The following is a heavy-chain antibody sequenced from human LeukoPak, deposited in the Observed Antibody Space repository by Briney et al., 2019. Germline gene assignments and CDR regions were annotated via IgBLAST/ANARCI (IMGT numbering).Heavy chain of an antibody. CDR2: IYYSGST. CDR3: ARASFGDYSAEYFHH. Sequence: SETLSLTCTVSGGSISSYYWSWIRQPPGKGLEWIGYIYYSGSTNYNPSLKSRVTISVDTSKNQFSLKLSSVTAADTAVYYCARASFGDYSAEYFHHWGQGTLVTVSS. D-gene: IGHD4-17*01. CDR1: GGSISSYY. J-gene: IGHJ1*01. V-gene: IGHV4-59*01.